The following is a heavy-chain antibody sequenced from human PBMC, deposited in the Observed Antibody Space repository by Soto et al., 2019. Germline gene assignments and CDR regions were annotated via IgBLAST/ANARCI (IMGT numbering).Heavy chain of an antibody. D-gene: IGHD6-19*01. V-gene: IGHV3-30-3*01. CDR3: AGDVFPRAVAGRGGAFDI. CDR1: GFTFSSYA. CDR2: ISYDGSNK. J-gene: IGHJ3*02. Sequence: LRLSCAASGFTFSSYAMHWVRQAPGKGLEWVAVISYDGSNKYYADSVKGRFTISRDNSKNTLYLQMNSLRAEDTAVYYCAGDVFPRAVAGRGGAFDIWGQGTMVTVSS.